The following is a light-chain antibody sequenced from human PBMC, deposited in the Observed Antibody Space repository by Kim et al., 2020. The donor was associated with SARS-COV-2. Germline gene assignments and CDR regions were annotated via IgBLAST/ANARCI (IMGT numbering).Light chain of an antibody. CDR2: DVT. J-gene: IGLJ1*01. V-gene: IGLV2-14*03. Sequence: GQSITISCTGTSSDVGGYNHVSWYQQHPGKAPKLMIYDVTNRPSGVSNRFSGSKSDNTASLTISGLQAEDEADYYCISYTASNTNVFGSGTKVTVL. CDR1: SSDVGGYNH. CDR3: ISYTASNTNV.